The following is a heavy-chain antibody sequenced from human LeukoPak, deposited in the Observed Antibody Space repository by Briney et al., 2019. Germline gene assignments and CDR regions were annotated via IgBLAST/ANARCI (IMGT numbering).Heavy chain of an antibody. V-gene: IGHV1-8*03. CDR3: ARSIAAAGIRFDP. J-gene: IGHJ5*02. CDR2: MNPNSGNT. Sequence: ASVKVSCKASGGTFSSYAISWVRQATGQGLEWMGWMNPNSGNTGYAQKLQGRVTITRNTSISTAYMELSSLRSEDTAVYYCARSIAAAGIRFDPWGQGTLVTVSS. D-gene: IGHD6-13*01. CDR1: GGTFSSYA.